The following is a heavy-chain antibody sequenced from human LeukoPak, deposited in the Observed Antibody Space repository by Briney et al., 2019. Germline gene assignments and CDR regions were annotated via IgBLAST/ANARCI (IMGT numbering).Heavy chain of an antibody. D-gene: IGHD3-10*01. CDR3: AKDRGVRGVPGLYYYYGMDV. J-gene: IGHJ6*02. Sequence: GRSLRLSCAASGFTFSSYGMHWVRQAPGKGLEWVAVISYDGSNKYYADSVKGRFTISRDNSKNTLYQQMNSLRAEDTAVYYCAKDRGVRGVPGLYYYYGMDVWGQGTTVTVSS. V-gene: IGHV3-30*18. CDR2: ISYDGSNK. CDR1: GFTFSSYG.